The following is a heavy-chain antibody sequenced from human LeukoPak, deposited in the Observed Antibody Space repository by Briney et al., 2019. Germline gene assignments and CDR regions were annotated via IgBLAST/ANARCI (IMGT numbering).Heavy chain of an antibody. V-gene: IGHV1-69*13. CDR1: GGTFSSYA. CDR2: IIPIFGTA. D-gene: IGHD3-9*01. J-gene: IGHJ4*02. CDR3: ARDRGGDYDILTGYPFDY. Sequence: ASVKVSCKASGGTFSSYAISWVRQAPGQGLEWMGGIIPIFGTANYARKFQGRVTITADESTSTAYMELSSLRSEDTAVYYCARDRGGDYDILTGYPFDYWGQGTLVTVSS.